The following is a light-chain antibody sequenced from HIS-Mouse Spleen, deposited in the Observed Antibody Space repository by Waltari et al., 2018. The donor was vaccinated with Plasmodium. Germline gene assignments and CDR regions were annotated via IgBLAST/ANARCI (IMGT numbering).Light chain of an antibody. V-gene: IGKV1D-16*01. CDR1: QGISSW. CDR2: APS. J-gene: IGKJ5*01. CDR3: QQYNSYPTST. Sequence: DIQMNPSPSSLSASVGDRVTLTCRASQGISSWLAWYQQKPEKAPKSLIYAPSSLQSGVPSRFSGSGSATDFTLTISSLQPEDFATYYCQQYNSYPTSTFGQGTRLEIK.